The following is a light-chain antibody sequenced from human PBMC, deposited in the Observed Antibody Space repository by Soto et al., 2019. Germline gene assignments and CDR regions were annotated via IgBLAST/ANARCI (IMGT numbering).Light chain of an antibody. Sequence: DVVMTQSPLSLPVTLGQSASISCRSSQSLVYSDGNTYLNWYQQRPGQSPRRLIYKVSNRDSGVPGKFRGKGSGTGFTMKNNRVGTWEFGVYYCMQGTHWPPMTFGQGTKVEIK. J-gene: IGKJ1*01. CDR2: KVS. V-gene: IGKV2-30*01. CDR1: QSLVYSDGNTY. CDR3: MQGTHWPPMT.